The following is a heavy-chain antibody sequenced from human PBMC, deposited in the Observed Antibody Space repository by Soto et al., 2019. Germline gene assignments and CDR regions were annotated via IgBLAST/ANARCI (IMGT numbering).Heavy chain of an antibody. CDR2: ISGSGGST. D-gene: IGHD3-3*01. V-gene: IGHV3-23*01. CDR1: GFTFSSYA. Sequence: GGSLRLSCAASGFTFSSYAMSWVRQAPGQGLEWVSAISGSGGSTYYADSVKGRFTISRDNSKNTLYLQMNSLRAEDTAVYYCTNDRGRPYYDFWSGYPDYYYMDVWGNGTTVTVSS. J-gene: IGHJ6*03. CDR3: TNDRGRPYYDFWSGYPDYYYMDV.